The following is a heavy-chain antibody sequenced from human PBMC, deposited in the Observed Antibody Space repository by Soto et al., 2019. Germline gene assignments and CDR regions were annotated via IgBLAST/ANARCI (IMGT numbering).Heavy chain of an antibody. D-gene: IGHD1-20*01. J-gene: IGHJ4*02. CDR2: VSFDGSNK. Sequence: QVQLVESGGGVVQPGRSLRLSCAASGFPFRTHAMPWVRQAPGKGLECVAIVSFDGSNKYYADSVKGRFTISRDNSKNTLYLQMSGLTPEDTAVYYCARDQTGITTTGGGRIDHWGQGTLVTVSS. V-gene: IGHV3-30-3*01. CDR3: ARDQTGITTTGGGRIDH. CDR1: GFPFRTHA.